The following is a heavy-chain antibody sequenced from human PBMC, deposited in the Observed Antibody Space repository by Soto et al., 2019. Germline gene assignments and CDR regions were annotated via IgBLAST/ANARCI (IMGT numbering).Heavy chain of an antibody. CDR1: GFSLSTSGMC. CDR2: IDWDDDK. J-gene: IGHJ4*02. CDR3: ARIGNRQYSSGEESGC. Sequence: SGPTLVNPTQTLTLTCTFSGFSLSTSGMCVSWIRQPPGKALEWLALIDWDDDKYYSTSLKTRLTISKDTSKNQVVLTMTNMDPVDTGTYYCARIGNRQYSSGEESGCWGQGTLVTV. V-gene: IGHV2-70*01. D-gene: IGHD6-19*01.